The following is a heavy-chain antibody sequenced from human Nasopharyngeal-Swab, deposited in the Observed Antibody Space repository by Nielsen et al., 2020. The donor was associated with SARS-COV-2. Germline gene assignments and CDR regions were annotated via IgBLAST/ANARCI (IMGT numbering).Heavy chain of an antibody. CDR3: ARELGVGLFDY. V-gene: IGHV1-18*01. Sequence: ASGKVSGKTSGYTFSSYGIAWVRQAPGQGLDWLGWNSPYNDYTHYAQKFQGSVTMTSDTSTSTAYLELRSLTSDDTAVYYCARELGVGLFDYWGQGTLVTVSS. J-gene: IGHJ4*02. CDR1: GYTFSSYG. CDR2: NSPYNDYT. D-gene: IGHD3-16*01.